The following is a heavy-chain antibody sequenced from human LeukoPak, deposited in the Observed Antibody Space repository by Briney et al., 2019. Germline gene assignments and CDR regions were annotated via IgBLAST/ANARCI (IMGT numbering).Heavy chain of an antibody. Sequence: SGPTLVNPTQTLTLTCTFSGFSLSTSGVGVGWIRQPPGKALEWLALIYWNDDKRYSPSLKSRLTITKDTSKNQVVLTMTNMDPVDTATYYCGSDGSLDAFDIWGQGTMVTVSS. J-gene: IGHJ3*02. CDR1: GFSLSTSGVG. CDR3: GSDGSLDAFDI. CDR2: IYWNDDK. V-gene: IGHV2-5*01. D-gene: IGHD2-2*03.